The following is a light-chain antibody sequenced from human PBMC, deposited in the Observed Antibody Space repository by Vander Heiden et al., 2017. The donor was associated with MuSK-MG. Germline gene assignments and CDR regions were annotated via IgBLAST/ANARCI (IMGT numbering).Light chain of an antibody. CDR1: QSVSSH. CDR2: DAF. V-gene: IGKV3-11*01. CDR3: QQRSNWPLT. Sequence: EIVLTQSPATLSLSPGERATLSCRASQSVSSHLAWYQQKPGQAPRLLIYDAFNRATGIPARFSGSGSGTDFTLTISSLEPEDFAVYYCQQRSNWPLTFGGGTKVEIQ. J-gene: IGKJ4*01.